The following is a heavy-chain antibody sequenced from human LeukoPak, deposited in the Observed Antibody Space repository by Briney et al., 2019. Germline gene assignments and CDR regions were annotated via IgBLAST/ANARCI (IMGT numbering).Heavy chain of an antibody. Sequence: GGSLRLSCAASGFTLSSYAMSWVRQAPGKGLEWVSAISVSGNTYHADSVKGRFTISRDSSKNTLYLQMNRLRAEDAAVYYCATYRQVLLPFESWGQGTLVTVSS. CDR3: ATYRQVLLPFES. CDR2: ISVSGNT. D-gene: IGHD2-8*02. J-gene: IGHJ4*02. CDR1: GFTLSSYA. V-gene: IGHV3-23*01.